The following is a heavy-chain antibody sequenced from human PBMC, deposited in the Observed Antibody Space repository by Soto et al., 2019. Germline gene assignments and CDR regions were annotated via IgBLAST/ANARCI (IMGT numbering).Heavy chain of an antibody. V-gene: IGHV1-69*13. CDR1: GGTFSSYA. CDR3: ARHLVVVAATANWFDP. D-gene: IGHD2-15*01. J-gene: IGHJ5*02. Sequence: SVKVSCKASGGTFSSYAISWVRQSPGQGLEWMGGIIPIFGTANYAQKFQGRVTITADESTSTAYMELSSLRSEDTAVYYCARHLVVVAATANWFDPWGQGTLVTVSS. CDR2: IIPIFGTA.